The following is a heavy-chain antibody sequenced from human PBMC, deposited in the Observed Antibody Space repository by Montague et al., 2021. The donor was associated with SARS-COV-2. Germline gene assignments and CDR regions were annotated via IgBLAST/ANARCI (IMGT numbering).Heavy chain of an antibody. Sequence: SETLSLTCTVPGGSFSTYSWSWIRQPPGKGLEWIGEIHHSGSTNYNPSLKSRVTISVDTSKNQFSLKLSSVTAADTAVYYCARLAYSRSTSRRDEPGAFDIWGQGTTVTVSS. CDR2: IHHSGST. CDR3: ARLAYSRSTSRRDEPGAFDI. CDR1: GGSFSTYS. V-gene: IGHV4-59*01. J-gene: IGHJ3*02. D-gene: IGHD2-2*01.